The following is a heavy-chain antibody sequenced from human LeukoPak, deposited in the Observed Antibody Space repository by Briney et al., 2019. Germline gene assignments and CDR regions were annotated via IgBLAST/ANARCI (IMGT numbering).Heavy chain of an antibody. D-gene: IGHD6-13*01. CDR2: ISDEGSDK. CDR1: GFTFSSYG. CDR3: AKEAAAGPYYYCMDV. Sequence: PGGSLRLSCAASGFTFSSYGMHWVRQAPGKGLEWVAVISDEGSDKYYADSVKGRFTISRDNSKNTLYLQMNSLRAEDTAVYYCAKEAAAGPYYYCMDVWGQGTTVTVSS. V-gene: IGHV3-30*18. J-gene: IGHJ6*02.